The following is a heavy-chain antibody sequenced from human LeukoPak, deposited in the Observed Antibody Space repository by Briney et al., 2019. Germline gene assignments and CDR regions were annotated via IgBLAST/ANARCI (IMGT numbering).Heavy chain of an antibody. J-gene: IGHJ4*02. CDR3: AKGSGDLAFDY. CDR1: GYSFTRYW. Sequence: GESLKISCKGSGYSFTRYWIGWVRQRPGKGLEWIGIIYPGDSDTRHSPSFQGQVTISVDKSISTAYLQWSSLEASDTAMYFCAKGSGDLAFDYWGQGTLVTVSS. CDR2: IYPGDSDT. V-gene: IGHV5-51*01. D-gene: IGHD4-17*01.